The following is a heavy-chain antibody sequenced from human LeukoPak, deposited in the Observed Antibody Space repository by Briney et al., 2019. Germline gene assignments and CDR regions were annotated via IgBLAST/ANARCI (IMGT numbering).Heavy chain of an antibody. CDR1: GGTFSSYA. Sequence: WASVKVSCKASGGTFSSYAISWVRQAPGQGLEWMGGIIPIFGTANYAQKFQGRVTITADESTSTAYMELSSLRSEDTAVYYCARGVFQDDYYYYGMDVWGQGTTVTVSS. CDR2: IIPIFGTA. CDR3: ARGVFQDDYYYYGMDV. J-gene: IGHJ6*02. D-gene: IGHD6-6*01. V-gene: IGHV1-69*13.